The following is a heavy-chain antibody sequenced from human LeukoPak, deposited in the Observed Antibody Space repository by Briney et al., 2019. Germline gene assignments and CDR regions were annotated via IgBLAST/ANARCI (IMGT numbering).Heavy chain of an antibody. Sequence: PGGSLRLTCAASGFTFSTYDMTWVRQAPGKGLEWVSSISGSGGSTYYADSVKGRFTTSRDNSKNTLYLQMNGLRAEDTAVYYCAKDLAAVPGNKYFAHWGQGTLVTVSS. D-gene: IGHD6-19*01. CDR1: GFTFSTYD. CDR3: AKDLAAVPGNKYFAH. J-gene: IGHJ4*02. CDR2: ISGSGGST. V-gene: IGHV3-23*01.